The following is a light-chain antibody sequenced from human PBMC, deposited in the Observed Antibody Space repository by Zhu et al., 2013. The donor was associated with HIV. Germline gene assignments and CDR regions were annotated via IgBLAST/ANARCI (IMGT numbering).Light chain of an antibody. CDR3: QQYSSSRT. CDR2: GAS. Sequence: IVLTQSPGTLSLSPGEGATLSCRASQTINNNYLAWYQQKPGQAPRLLIYGASTRATGIPDRFSGSGSGTDFTLTISSLEPEDFAVYYCQQYSSSRTFGQGTKVEIK. J-gene: IGKJ1*01. V-gene: IGKV3-20*01. CDR1: QTINNNY.